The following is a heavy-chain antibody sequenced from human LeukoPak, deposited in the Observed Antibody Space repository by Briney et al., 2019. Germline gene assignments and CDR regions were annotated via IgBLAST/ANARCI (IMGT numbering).Heavy chain of an antibody. Sequence: SETLSLTCAVYGGSFSGYSWNWIRQPPGKGLEWIGEIDHGGSANYNPSLKSRVTISVDTSKNQFSLKLSSVTAADTAVYYCARHAYGIVGANPGAFDIWGQGTMATVSS. CDR1: GGSFSGYS. CDR2: IDHGGSA. J-gene: IGHJ3*02. CDR3: ARHAYGIVGANPGAFDI. V-gene: IGHV4-34*01. D-gene: IGHD1-26*01.